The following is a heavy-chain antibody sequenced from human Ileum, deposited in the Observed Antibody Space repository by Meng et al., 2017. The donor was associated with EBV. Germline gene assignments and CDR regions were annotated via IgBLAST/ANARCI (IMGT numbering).Heavy chain of an antibody. CDR2: INSNTGNS. Sequence: QVQLVQSGSELRKPGASGKVSCKASGYTFRSHAMSWVRQAPGQGLEWMGWINSNTGNSTYAQGFTGRFVFSLDTSVSTAYLHINSLKTEDTAVYYCAREVGQGWYYFDYWGQGTLVTVSS. CDR1: GYTFRSHA. CDR3: AREVGQGWYYFDY. V-gene: IGHV7-4-1*02. J-gene: IGHJ4*02. D-gene: IGHD6-19*01.